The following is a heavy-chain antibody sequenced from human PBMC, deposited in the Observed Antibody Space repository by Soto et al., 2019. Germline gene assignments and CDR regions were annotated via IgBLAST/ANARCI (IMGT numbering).Heavy chain of an antibody. Sequence: GGSLRLSCAASGFTFITYSMNFFRHSPGKGLEWVSSISGSGNYTHYADFLRGRFTISRDNAKTSLYLQMNSLRAEDTAVYYCAREGINNYNEYYFDSWGQGTVVTVSS. V-gene: IGHV3-21*01. J-gene: IGHJ4*02. CDR3: AREGINNYNEYYFDS. CDR2: ISGSGNYT. CDR1: GFTFITYS. D-gene: IGHD4-4*01.